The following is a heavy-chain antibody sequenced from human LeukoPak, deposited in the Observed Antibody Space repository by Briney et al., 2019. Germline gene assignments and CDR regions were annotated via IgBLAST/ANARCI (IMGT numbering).Heavy chain of an antibody. CDR1: GFNFSDYA. D-gene: IGHD3-10*01. V-gene: IGHV3-23*01. Sequence: GGSLRLSCAASGFNFSDYAMTWVRQGPGKGLEWVSVISGGGGTTYYADSVKGRFTISRDNSKSVLYLQMNSLRAEDTAVYYCAKDFSAGGSGSYSWFDPWGQGTPVTVSS. CDR3: AKDFSAGGSGSYSWFDP. CDR2: ISGGGGTT. J-gene: IGHJ5*02.